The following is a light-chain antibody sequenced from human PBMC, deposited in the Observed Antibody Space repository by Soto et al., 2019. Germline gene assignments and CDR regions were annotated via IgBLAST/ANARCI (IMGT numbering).Light chain of an antibody. CDR3: QQLNSYRIT. J-gene: IGKJ5*01. V-gene: IGKV1-9*01. CDR1: QGISSY. Sequence: DIQMTQSPSSVSASVGDRFTITCRASQGISSYLAWYQQKPGKAPKLLIYAASTLQSGVPSRFSGSGSGTEFTLTISSLQPEDFATYYCQQLNSYRITFGQGTRLEIK. CDR2: AAS.